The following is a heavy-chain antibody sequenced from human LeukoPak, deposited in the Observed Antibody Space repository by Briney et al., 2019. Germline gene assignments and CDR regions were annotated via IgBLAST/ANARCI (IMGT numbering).Heavy chain of an antibody. CDR1: GITLSNYG. Sequence: PGGSLRLSCAVSGITLSNYGMTWVRQTPGKALEWVAGISDTGGRTNYADSVKGRFTISRDNPKNTLYLQMNSLRAEDTAVYFCAKRGVVIRVILVGFHKEAYYFDSWGQGALVTVSS. CDR3: AKRGVVIRVILVGFHKEAYYFDS. D-gene: IGHD3-22*01. CDR2: ISDTGGRT. V-gene: IGHV3-23*01. J-gene: IGHJ4*02.